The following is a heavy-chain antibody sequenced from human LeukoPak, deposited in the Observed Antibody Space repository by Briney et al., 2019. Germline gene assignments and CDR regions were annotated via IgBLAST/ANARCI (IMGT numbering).Heavy chain of an antibody. CDR2: IYYSGST. CDR1: GGSISSYY. J-gene: IGHJ6*02. Sequence: SETLSLTCTVSGGSISSYYWSWIRQPPGKGLEWIGYIYYSGSTNYNPSLKSRVTISVDTSKNQFSLKLSSVTAADTAVYYCAASKEYYYYGMDVWGQGTTVTVSS. CDR3: AASKEYYYYGMDV. V-gene: IGHV4-59*08.